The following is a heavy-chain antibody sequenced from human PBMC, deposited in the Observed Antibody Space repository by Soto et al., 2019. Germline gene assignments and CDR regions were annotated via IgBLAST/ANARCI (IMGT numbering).Heavy chain of an antibody. V-gene: IGHV3-33*06. CDR2: IWYDGSNK. CDR1: GFTFSSYG. CDR3: AKARCYTTDCYVPDS. J-gene: IGHJ5*01. D-gene: IGHD3-10*02. Sequence: GGSLRLSCAASGFTFSSYGMHWVRQAPGKGLEWVAVIWYDGSNKYYADSVKGRFIISRDNSKNTLYLQMNSLRAEDTAMYYCAKARCYTTDCYVPDSWGQGTLVTVSS.